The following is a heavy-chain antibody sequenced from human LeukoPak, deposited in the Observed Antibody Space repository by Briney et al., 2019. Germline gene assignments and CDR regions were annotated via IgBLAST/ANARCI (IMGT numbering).Heavy chain of an antibody. Sequence: SETLSISCTVSGGSVSSGSYFWSWIRQPPGKGLEWIGYIYYSGSTNYNPSLKSRVTISKDTSKNQFSLKLSSVTAADTAVYYCAREAHCSGGSCYYADYWGQGNLVTVSS. J-gene: IGHJ4*02. CDR1: GGSVSSGSYF. D-gene: IGHD2-15*01. CDR2: IYYSGST. V-gene: IGHV4-61*01. CDR3: AREAHCSGGSCYYADY.